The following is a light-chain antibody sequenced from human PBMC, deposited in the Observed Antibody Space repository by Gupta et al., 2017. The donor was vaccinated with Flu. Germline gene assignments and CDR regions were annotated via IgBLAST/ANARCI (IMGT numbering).Light chain of an antibody. CDR3: CSYAGSVV. CDR1: SSDVGSYNL. CDR2: EGS. J-gene: IGLJ2*01. Sequence: SALTQPASVPGSPGQSPAIPSPGTSSDVGSYNLVSWYQQHPAKAPKLMIYEGSKRPSGVSNRFSGSKSGNTASLTISGLQAEDEADYYCCSYAGSVVFGGGTKLTVL. V-gene: IGLV2-23*01.